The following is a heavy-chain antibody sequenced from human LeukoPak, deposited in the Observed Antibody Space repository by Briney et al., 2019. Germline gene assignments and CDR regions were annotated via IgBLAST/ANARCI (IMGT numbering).Heavy chain of an antibody. D-gene: IGHD6-19*01. CDR2: ISYDGSNK. V-gene: IGHV3-30*04. CDR1: GFTFSSYA. Sequence: GRSLRLSCAASGFTFSSYARHWVRQAPGKGLEWVAVISYDGSNKYYADSVKGRFTISRDNSKNTLYLQMNSLRAEETALYYCAGGGWSIWGQGTMVTVYS. CDR3: AGGGWSI. J-gene: IGHJ3*02.